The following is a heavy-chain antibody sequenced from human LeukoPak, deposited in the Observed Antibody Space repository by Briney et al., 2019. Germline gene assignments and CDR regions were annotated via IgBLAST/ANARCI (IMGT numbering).Heavy chain of an antibody. CDR2: MNPNSGNT. J-gene: IGHJ4*02. CDR3: AVNYYDSSGPTLFRY. CDR1: GYTFTSYD. V-gene: IGHV1-8*01. Sequence: ASVKVSCKASGYTFTSYDINWVRQATGQGLEWMGWMNPNSGNTGYAQKFQDRVTMTRNTSISTAYMELSSLRSEDTAVYYCAVNYYDSSGPTLFRYWGQGTLVTVSS. D-gene: IGHD3-22*01.